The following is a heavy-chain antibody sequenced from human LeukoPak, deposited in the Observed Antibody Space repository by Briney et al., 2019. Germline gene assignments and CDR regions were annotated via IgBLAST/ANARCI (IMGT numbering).Heavy chain of an antibody. CDR1: GDTHSGHW. D-gene: IGHD3-10*01. CDR2: IKKDGSEK. Sequence: GGSLRLSCVASGDTHSGHWMTWVRQAPGKGLEWVANIKKDGSEKYYVDSVKGRFTISRDNAKNSLYLEMNSLRAEDTALYYCARDLGVQEYGPGYWGQGTLVTVSS. CDR3: ARDLGVQEYGPGY. J-gene: IGHJ4*02. V-gene: IGHV3-7*03.